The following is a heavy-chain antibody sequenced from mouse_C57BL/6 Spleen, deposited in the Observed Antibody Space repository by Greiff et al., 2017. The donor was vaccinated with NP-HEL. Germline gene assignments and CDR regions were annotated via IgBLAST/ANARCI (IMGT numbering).Heavy chain of an antibody. J-gene: IGHJ3*01. D-gene: IGHD2-4*01. CDR3: AGDYAWFAY. Sequence: VQLQQSGAELARSGASVKLSCKASGYTFTSYGISWVKQRTGQGLEWIGEIYPRSGNTYYNEKFKGKATLTADKSSSTAYMELRSLTSEDSAVYFCAGDYAWFAYWGQGTLVTVSA. CDR1: GYTFTSYG. V-gene: IGHV1-81*01. CDR2: IYPRSGNT.